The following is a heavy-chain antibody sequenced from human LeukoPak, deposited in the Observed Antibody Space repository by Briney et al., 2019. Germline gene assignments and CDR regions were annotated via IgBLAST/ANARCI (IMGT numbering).Heavy chain of an antibody. Sequence: SETLSLTCAVYGGSFSGYYWSWIRQPPGKGLEWIGEINHSGSTNYNPSLKSRVTISVDTSKNQFSLKLSSVTAADTAVYYCARGRGSERGVYFDYWGQGTLVTASS. J-gene: IGHJ4*02. V-gene: IGHV4-34*01. CDR3: ARGRGSERGVYFDY. CDR1: GGSFSGYY. D-gene: IGHD3-10*01. CDR2: INHSGST.